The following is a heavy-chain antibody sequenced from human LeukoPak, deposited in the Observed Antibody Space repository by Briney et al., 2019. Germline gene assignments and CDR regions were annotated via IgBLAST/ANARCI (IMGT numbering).Heavy chain of an antibody. V-gene: IGHV5-51*01. D-gene: IGHD6-13*01. CDR3: ARLLGGYSSSWGPDY. Sequence: GESLKISCKGSGYIFTSYWIGWVRQMPGKGLEWMGIIYPGDSDTRYSPSFQGQVTISADKSISTAYLQWSSLKASDTAMYYCARLLGGYSSSWGPDYWGQGTLVTVSS. CDR2: IYPGDSDT. J-gene: IGHJ4*02. CDR1: GYIFTSYW.